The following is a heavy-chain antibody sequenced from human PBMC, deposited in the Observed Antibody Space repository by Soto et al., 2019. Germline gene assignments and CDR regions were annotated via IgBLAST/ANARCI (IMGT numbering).Heavy chain of an antibody. D-gene: IGHD6-6*01. J-gene: IGHJ3*02. CDR3: SRERGAVASIADAFDI. V-gene: IGHV4-59*01. CDR2: VYFSGST. Sequence: SQTLSLTCNFSGGAITRYSWNWIRQPPGKGLEWIGYVYFSGSTKYNPSLTSRVTISVDMSKKQFSLRLTSMTSADTAVYYCSRERGAVASIADAFDIWGQGTMVT. CDR1: GGAITRYS.